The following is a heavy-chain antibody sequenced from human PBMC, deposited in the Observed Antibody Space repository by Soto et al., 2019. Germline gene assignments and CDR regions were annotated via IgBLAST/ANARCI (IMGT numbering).Heavy chain of an antibody. CDR2: ISSSSSTI. CDR1: GFTLSSYS. Sequence: EVQLVESGGGLVQPGGSLRLSCEASGFTLSSYSMNWARQAPGQGLEWFSYISSSSSTIYYADSVKGRFTISRDNAKNSLYLQMNSLRDEDTAVYYCARDNPRSSGWDVWGQGTTVTVS. CDR3: ARDNPRSSGWDV. V-gene: IGHV3-48*02. J-gene: IGHJ6*02.